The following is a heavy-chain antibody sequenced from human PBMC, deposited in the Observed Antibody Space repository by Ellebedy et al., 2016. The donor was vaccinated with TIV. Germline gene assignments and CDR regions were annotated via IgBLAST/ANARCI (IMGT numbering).Heavy chain of an antibody. V-gene: IGHV3-23*01. Sequence: GESLKISCAASGLTFSSHAMSWVRHAPGQGLEWVSSITDSGGNTYYADSVKGRFTISRDTSKDTLFLQMNSLRAEDTAIYFSARDPVGVGPAFDVWGQGTMVTVSS. CDR2: ITDSGGNT. CDR1: GLTFSSHA. D-gene: IGHD4-23*01. CDR3: ARDPVGVGPAFDV. J-gene: IGHJ3*01.